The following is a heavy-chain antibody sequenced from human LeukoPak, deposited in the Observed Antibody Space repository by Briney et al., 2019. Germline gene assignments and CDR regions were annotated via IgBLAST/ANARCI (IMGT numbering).Heavy chain of an antibody. D-gene: IGHD3-9*01. Sequence: SETLSLTCTVSGGSISSYYWSWIRQPPGKGLEWIGYIYYSGSTNYNPSLKSRVTISVDTSKNQFSLKLSSVTAADTAVYYCARSSPSLRYFDWSLVEWDFDLWGRGTLVTVSS. CDR1: GGSISSYY. CDR3: ARSSPSLRYFDWSLVEWDFDL. V-gene: IGHV4-59*01. CDR2: IYYSGST. J-gene: IGHJ2*01.